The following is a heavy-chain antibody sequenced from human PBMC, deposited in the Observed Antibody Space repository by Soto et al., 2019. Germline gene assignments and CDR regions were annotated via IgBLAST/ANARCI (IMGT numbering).Heavy chain of an antibody. V-gene: IGHV1-18*01. CDR3: ARTHYDSSGYYPKYNWFDP. Sequence: QVQLVQSGAEVKKPGASVKVSCKASGYTFTSYGISWVRQAPGQGLEWMGWISAYNGNTNYEQKLQGRVTMTTDTSTSTAYMELRSLRSDDTAVYYCARTHYDSSGYYPKYNWFDPWGQGTLVTVSS. CDR1: GYTFTSYG. CDR2: ISAYNGNT. J-gene: IGHJ5*02. D-gene: IGHD3-22*01.